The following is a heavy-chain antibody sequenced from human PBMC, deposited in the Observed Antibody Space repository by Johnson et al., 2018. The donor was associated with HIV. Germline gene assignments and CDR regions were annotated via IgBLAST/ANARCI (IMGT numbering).Heavy chain of an antibody. V-gene: IGHV3-48*03. CDR1: GFTFDDYG. CDR2: ISSSGSTI. CDR3: VRGSLTDDSFAD. Sequence: VQLVESGGGVVRPGGSLRLSCAASGFTFDDYGMSWVRQAPGKGLEWLSYISSSGSTIYYVDSVKGRFTISRDNAKNTLSLQMNSLTTEDTAIYYCVRGSLTDDSFADWGQGTMVLVSS. D-gene: IGHD2-8*01. J-gene: IGHJ3*01.